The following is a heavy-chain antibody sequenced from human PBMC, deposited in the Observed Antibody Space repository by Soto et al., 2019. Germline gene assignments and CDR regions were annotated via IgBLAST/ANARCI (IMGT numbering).Heavy chain of an antibody. J-gene: IGHJ6*03. CDR2: ISTYNGNT. D-gene: IGHD1-1*01. CDR3: ARDVQEYNWDDGEDNLPYYNYYMDV. CDR1: GYTFTSYG. Sequence: QVQLVQSGVEVKKPGASVKVSCKASGYTFTSYGISWVRQAPGQGLEWMGWISTYNGNTNYAQNLQGRVTMTTDTSTSTAYIELRSLRSDDTAVYYCARDVQEYNWDDGEDNLPYYNYYMDVWGKGTTVTVSS. V-gene: IGHV1-18*01.